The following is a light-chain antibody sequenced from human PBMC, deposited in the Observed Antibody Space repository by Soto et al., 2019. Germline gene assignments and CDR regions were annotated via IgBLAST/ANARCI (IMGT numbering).Light chain of an antibody. J-gene: IGKJ4*01. CDR1: QTISNTF. Sequence: EIVLTQSPGTLSLSPGERATLSCRASQTISNTFLAWYQQRPGQAPRLLIYGASGRAAGIPDRFSGSGSGTDFTLSISRLEPEDFAVYYCQQYGVSPTFGGGTNVDIK. V-gene: IGKV3-20*01. CDR3: QQYGVSPT. CDR2: GAS.